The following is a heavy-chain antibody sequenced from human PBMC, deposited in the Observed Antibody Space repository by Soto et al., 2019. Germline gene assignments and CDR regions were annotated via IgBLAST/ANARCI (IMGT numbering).Heavy chain of an antibody. D-gene: IGHD2-21*01. Sequence: PSETLSLTCTVSGGSISSYYWSWIRQPPGKGLEWIGYIYYSGSTNYKPSLKSRVTISVDTSKNQFSLKLSSVTAADTAVYYCARRAVVAVTGSLDNWLDPWGQGILVTVSS. CDR1: GGSISSYY. CDR2: IYYSGST. J-gene: IGHJ5*02. CDR3: ARRAVVAVTGSLDNWLDP. V-gene: IGHV4-59*08.